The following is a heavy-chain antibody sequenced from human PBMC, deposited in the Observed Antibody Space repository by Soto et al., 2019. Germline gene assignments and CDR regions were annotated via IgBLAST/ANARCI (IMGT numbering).Heavy chain of an antibody. CDR2: IIPLFGTT. J-gene: IGHJ6*02. D-gene: IGHD3-10*01. CDR3: AAELSFGKLSVV. CDR1: GDTFKNCV. V-gene: IGHV1-69*01. Sequence: QVQVVQSGVEVRRPGSSVKVSCKASGDTFKNCVISWVRQAPGQGLEWMGGIIPLFGTTDFDQRFQGRLTITTDESTTTAYMELXXXRSEDTATYYCAAELSFGKLSVVWGQGTTVIVSS.